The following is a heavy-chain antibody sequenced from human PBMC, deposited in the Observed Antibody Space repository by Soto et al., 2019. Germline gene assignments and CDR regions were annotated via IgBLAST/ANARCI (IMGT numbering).Heavy chain of an antibody. D-gene: IGHD2-2*03. CDR2: IGAANGDT. Sequence: QVQLVQSGAEVKKPGASVKVSCKASGYTFSTYGFSWVRQAPGQGLEWMGWIGAANGDTNYAQNFQGRVTMTTDTSTTTSDMELRSLTTYDTAVYFCAGDLKGAEGLDPWSQGTLVTVSS. CDR3: AGDLKGAEGLDP. V-gene: IGHV1-18*01. J-gene: IGHJ5*02. CDR1: GYTFSTYG.